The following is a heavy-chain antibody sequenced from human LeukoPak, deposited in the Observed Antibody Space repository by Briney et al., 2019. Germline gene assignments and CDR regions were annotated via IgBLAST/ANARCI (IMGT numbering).Heavy chain of an antibody. V-gene: IGHV1-2*02. CDR1: GYTFTSYG. D-gene: IGHD3-22*01. CDR3: ARESQEGYYYDNSGMDV. CDR2: INPDGGDT. J-gene: IGHJ6*04. Sequence: VASVKVSCQASGYTFTSYGISWVRQAPGQGLEWMGWINPDGGDTNYAQKFQGRVTMTRDTSISTAYMELSRLRFDDTAVYYCARESQEGYYYDNSGMDVWGKGTTVTVSS.